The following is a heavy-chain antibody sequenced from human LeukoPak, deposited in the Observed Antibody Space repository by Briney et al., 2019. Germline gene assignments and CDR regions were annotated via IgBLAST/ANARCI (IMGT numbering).Heavy chain of an antibody. CDR2: IYSGGNT. J-gene: IGHJ4*02. CDR1: GGSIISDSYY. V-gene: IGHV4-39*01. Sequence: SETLSLTCTVSGGSIISDSYYWGWIRQPPGKGLEWIGNIYSGGNTYYNPSLKSPVTISVDTSRSQFSLKLSSVTAADTAVYYCARAWDYFDYWGQGTLVTVSS. CDR3: ARAWDYFDY.